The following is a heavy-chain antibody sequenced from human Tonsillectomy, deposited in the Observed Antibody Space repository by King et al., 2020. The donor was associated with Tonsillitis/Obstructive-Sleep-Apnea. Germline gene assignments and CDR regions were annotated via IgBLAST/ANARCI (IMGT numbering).Heavy chain of an antibody. CDR2: INHSGST. Sequence: VQLQQWGAGLLKPSETLSLTCAVYGGSFSGYYWSWIRQPPGKGLEWIGEINHSGSTNYNPSLKSRVTISLDTSKNQFSLKLSSVTAADTAVYYCAREKSRGRVQGGGFDPGGQGTLSPVSS. CDR1: GGSFSGYY. CDR3: AREKSRGRVQGGGFDP. V-gene: IGHV4-34*01. J-gene: IGHJ5*02. D-gene: IGHD1-1*01.